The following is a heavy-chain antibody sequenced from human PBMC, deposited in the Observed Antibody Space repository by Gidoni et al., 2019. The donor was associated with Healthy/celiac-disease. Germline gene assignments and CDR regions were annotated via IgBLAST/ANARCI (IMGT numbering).Heavy chain of an antibody. CDR3: AKDLAAAGLDAFDI. J-gene: IGHJ3*02. V-gene: IGHV3-30*18. CDR2: ISYDGRNK. D-gene: IGHD6-13*01. CDR1: GFTFSSYG. Sequence: QVQLVESGGGVVQTGRSLRLSCAASGFTFSSYGMHWVRQAPGKGLEWVAVISYDGRNKYYADSVKGRFTSSRDNSKNTLYLQMNSLRAEDTAVYYCAKDLAAAGLDAFDIWGQGTMVTVSS.